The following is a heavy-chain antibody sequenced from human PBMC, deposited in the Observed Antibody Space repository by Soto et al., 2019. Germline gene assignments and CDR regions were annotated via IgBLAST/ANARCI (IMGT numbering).Heavy chain of an antibody. J-gene: IGHJ4*02. CDR2: INHSGST. Sequence: SETLSLTCAVYGGSFSGYYWSWIRQPPGKGLEWIGEINHSGSTNYNPSLKSRVTISVDTSKNRFSLKLSSVTAADTAVYYCARALDYGDYEIDYWGQGTLVTVSS. V-gene: IGHV4-34*01. CDR3: ARALDYGDYEIDY. D-gene: IGHD4-17*01. CDR1: GGSFSGYY.